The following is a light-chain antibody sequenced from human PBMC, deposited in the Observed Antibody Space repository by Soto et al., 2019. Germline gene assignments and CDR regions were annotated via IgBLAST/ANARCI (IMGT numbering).Light chain of an antibody. CDR2: DVS. J-gene: IGLJ1*01. CDR1: SGDVGGYNY. CDR3: SSYTSSSTRV. V-gene: IGLV2-14*03. Sequence: QSVLTQPASVSGSPGQSITISCTGTSGDVGGYNYVSWYQHHPGKAPKLLVYDVSNGPSGVSNRFFGSKSGNTASLTISGLQPEDEADYYCSSYTSSSTRVFGTGTKVTVL.